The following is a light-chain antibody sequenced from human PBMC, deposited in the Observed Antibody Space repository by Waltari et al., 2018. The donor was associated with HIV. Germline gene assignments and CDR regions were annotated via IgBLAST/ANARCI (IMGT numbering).Light chain of an antibody. V-gene: IGLV3-21*02. J-gene: IGLJ2*01. Sequence: SYVLTQPPSVSVAPGQTARITCGGNKIGSKSVHWYQQKTGQAPVLVVYDDSDRPSGIPERFSDSNSGNTATLTISRVEAGDEADYYCQVWDSSSDHVVFGGGTKLTVL. CDR2: DDS. CDR3: QVWDSSSDHVV. CDR1: KIGSKS.